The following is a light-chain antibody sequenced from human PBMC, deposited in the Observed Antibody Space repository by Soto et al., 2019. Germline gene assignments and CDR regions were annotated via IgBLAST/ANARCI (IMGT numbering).Light chain of an antibody. CDR1: QSVSSSY. Sequence: EIVLTQSPGTLSLSPGERATLSCRASQSVSSSYLAWYQQKPGQAPRLLIYGASSRATGIPDRFSGSGSGTDFTLTISGLQSEDFAVYYCQQYNNWPRTFGQGTKVDIK. V-gene: IGKV3-20*01. J-gene: IGKJ1*01. CDR3: QQYNNWPRT. CDR2: GAS.